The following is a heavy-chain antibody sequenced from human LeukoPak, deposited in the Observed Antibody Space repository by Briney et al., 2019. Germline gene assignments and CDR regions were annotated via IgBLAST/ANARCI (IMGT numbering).Heavy chain of an antibody. Sequence: GGSLRLSCAASGFTFSSYWMYWVRRVPGKGLVWVSRINTDGTTTNYADSVQGRFTVSRDNAKSTLYLQMNSLRAEDTAVYYCAREGLAWELLPFDYWGQGTLVTVSS. V-gene: IGHV3-74*01. CDR3: AREGLAWELLPFDY. CDR1: GFTFSSYW. D-gene: IGHD1-26*01. CDR2: INTDGTTT. J-gene: IGHJ4*02.